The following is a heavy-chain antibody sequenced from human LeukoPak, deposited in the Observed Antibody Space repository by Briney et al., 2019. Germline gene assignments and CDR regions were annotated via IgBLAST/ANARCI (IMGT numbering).Heavy chain of an antibody. V-gene: IGHV4-34*01. D-gene: IGHD3-3*01. CDR2: INHSGST. CDR3: ARALKSRSGPGYYYYGMDV. CDR1: AGSFSGYY. J-gene: IGHJ6*02. Sequence: SETLSLTCAVNAGSFSGYYWIWIRQPPGKGLEWIGEINHSGSTNYNPSPKSRVTISVDTSKNQFSLKLSSVTAADTAVYYCARALKSRSGPGYYYYGMDVWGQGTTVTVSS.